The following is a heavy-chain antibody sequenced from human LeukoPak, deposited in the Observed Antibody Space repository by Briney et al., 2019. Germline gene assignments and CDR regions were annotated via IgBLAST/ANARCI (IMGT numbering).Heavy chain of an antibody. CDR3: ASRKTTRDDY. J-gene: IGHJ4*02. CDR1: GGSISTGTYF. D-gene: IGHD1-1*01. Sequence: SETLSLTCTVSGGSISTGTYFWDWIRQPPGKGLEWIASGHYGGSTYYMPSLKGRITISLDASKNQFSLSLGSVTAADTAVYYCASRKTTRDDYWGQGTLVTVSS. V-gene: IGHV4-39*07. CDR2: GHYGGST.